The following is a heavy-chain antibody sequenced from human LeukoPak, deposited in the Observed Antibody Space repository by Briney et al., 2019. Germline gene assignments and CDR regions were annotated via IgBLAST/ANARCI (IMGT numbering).Heavy chain of an antibody. J-gene: IGHJ4*02. V-gene: IGHV4-59*01. D-gene: IGHD3-10*01. CDR1: GGSISSYY. CDR2: IYYSGSA. Sequence: SETLSLTCTVSGGSISSYYWRRIRQPPGKGLEWIGYIYYSGSANYNPSLKSRVTISVDTSKNQFSLKLSSVTAADTAVYYCARDGYYGSGSYSPFDYWGQGTLVTVSS. CDR3: ARDGYYGSGSYSPFDY.